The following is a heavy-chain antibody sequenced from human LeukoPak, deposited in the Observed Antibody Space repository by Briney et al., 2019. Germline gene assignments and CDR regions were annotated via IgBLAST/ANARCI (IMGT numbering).Heavy chain of an antibody. CDR2: ISSSSSTI. D-gene: IGHD3-10*01. J-gene: IGHJ4*02. Sequence: GGSLRLSCAASGFTFSSYSMNWVRQAPGKGLEWVSYISSSSSTIYYADSVKGRFTISRDNAKNSLYLQMNSLRAEDTAVYYCARVYYGSGSSPTFDYWGQGTLVTVSS. CDR1: GFTFSSYS. CDR3: ARVYYGSGSSPTFDY. V-gene: IGHV3-48*04.